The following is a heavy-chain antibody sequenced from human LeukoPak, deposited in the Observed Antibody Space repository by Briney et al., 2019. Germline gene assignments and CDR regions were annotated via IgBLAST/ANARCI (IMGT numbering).Heavy chain of an antibody. D-gene: IGHD3-10*01. Sequence: GGLRVSFAASGFTFTTYWMTWVRQAPGKGLEGGANINQDGTEKYYVDSVKGRFTISRDNAKNSLYLQMKSLRVEDTAVYYCAKVAKYYYGSETYYFFEHWGQGTPVTASS. J-gene: IGHJ4*02. CDR2: INQDGTEK. CDR1: GFTFTTYW. CDR3: AKVAKYYYGSETYYFFEH. V-gene: IGHV3-7*01.